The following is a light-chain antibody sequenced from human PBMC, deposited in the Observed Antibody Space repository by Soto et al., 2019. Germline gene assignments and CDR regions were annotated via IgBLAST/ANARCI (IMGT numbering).Light chain of an antibody. V-gene: IGLV4-69*01. CDR1: SGHSNYA. CDR3: QTWGSGIVV. Sequence: QPVLTQSPSASASLGASVKLTCTLSSGHSNYAIAWRQQQSEKGPRYLMKLNSDGSHSKGDGIPARFSGSSSGAERYLTISSLQSEDEADYYCQTWGSGIVVFGGGTKVTVL. CDR2: LNSDGSH. J-gene: IGLJ2*01.